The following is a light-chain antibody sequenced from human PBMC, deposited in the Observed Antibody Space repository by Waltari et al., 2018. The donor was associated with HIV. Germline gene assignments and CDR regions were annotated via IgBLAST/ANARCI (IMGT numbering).Light chain of an antibody. CDR2: EVN. Sequence: QSALTQSAFVSGSPGQSLTISCNGTANDIGPYNYVSWYQQYPGKVPKLMIYEVNNRPSGSSNRFSGSKAGNTASLTISGLQTDDEADYYCSSFTSGSTLVFGGGTKLTV. CDR3: SSFTSGSTLV. J-gene: IGLJ2*01. V-gene: IGLV2-14*01. CDR1: ANDIGPYNY.